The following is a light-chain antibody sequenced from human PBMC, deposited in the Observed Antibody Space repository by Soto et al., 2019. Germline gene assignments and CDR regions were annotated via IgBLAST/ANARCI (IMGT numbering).Light chain of an antibody. CDR2: EVS. Sequence: QSALTQPASVSGSPGQSITLSCSGTSSDIGAYNYVSWYQQHPGKAPKLMIYEVSNLPSGVSTRFSGSKSGNTASLTISGLQADDEADYYCTSYTTTSSLGVFGGGTKLTVL. V-gene: IGLV2-14*01. J-gene: IGLJ2*01. CDR1: SSDIGAYNY. CDR3: TSYTTTSSLGV.